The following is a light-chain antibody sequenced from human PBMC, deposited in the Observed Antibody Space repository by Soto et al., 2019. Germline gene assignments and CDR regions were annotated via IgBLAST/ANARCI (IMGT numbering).Light chain of an antibody. CDR3: QQYDTSPET. CDR1: QSVSSTY. J-gene: IGKJ1*01. Sequence: EIVLTQSPGTLSLSPGERATLSCRASQSVSSTYLSWYQQKPGQAPRLLIYAASNRDTGIPDRFSGSGSGTDFTLTISRLEPEDFAVYYYQQYDTSPETFGQGTKVEIK. V-gene: IGKV3-20*01. CDR2: AAS.